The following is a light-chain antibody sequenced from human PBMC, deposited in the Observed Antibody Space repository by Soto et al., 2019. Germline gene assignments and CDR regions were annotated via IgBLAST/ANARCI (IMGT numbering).Light chain of an antibody. CDR2: GAS. Sequence: EIVMTQSPATLSVSPGERAILSCRASQSVSNDLAWYQQKPGQAPRLLIYGASTRATGIPARFSGSGSGTEFTLTISSLQAEDFAVYYCQQYTNWPITFGQGTRLEI. V-gene: IGKV3-15*01. CDR1: QSVSND. CDR3: QQYTNWPIT. J-gene: IGKJ5*01.